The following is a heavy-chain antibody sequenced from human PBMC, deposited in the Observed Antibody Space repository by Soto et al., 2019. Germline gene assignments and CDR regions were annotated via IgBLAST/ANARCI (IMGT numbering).Heavy chain of an antibody. CDR2: ISSTSIYI. J-gene: IGHJ4*02. CDR1: GFTFSSYS. CDR3: ATDQLSLLNYDY. Sequence: GGSLRLSCAASGFTFSSYSMNWVRQAPGKGLEWVSTISSTSIYIYYADSVRGRFTISRDNAKNSLFLQMNSLRAEDTAVYYCATDQLSLLNYDYWGQGTLVTVSS. D-gene: IGHD1-1*01. V-gene: IGHV3-21*01.